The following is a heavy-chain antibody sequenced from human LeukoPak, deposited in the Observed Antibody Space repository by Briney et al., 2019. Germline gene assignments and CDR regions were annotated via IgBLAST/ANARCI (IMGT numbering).Heavy chain of an antibody. V-gene: IGHV4-38-2*02. J-gene: IGHJ4*02. CDR3: AREGLEDYYDSSGYYYEFDY. CDR1: GYSISSGYY. D-gene: IGHD3-22*01. Sequence: SETLSLTCTVSGYSISSGYYWGWIRQPPGKGLEWIGSIYHSGSTYYNPSLKSRVTMSVDTSKNQFSLKLSSVTAADTAVYYCAREGLEDYYDSSGYYYEFDYWGQGTLVTVSS. CDR2: IYHSGST.